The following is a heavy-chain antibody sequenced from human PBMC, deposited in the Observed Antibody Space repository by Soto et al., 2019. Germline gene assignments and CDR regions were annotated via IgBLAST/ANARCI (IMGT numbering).Heavy chain of an antibody. V-gene: IGHV3-21*01. J-gene: IGHJ6*02. CDR2: ITSSGSYV. CDR3: VKDEGIEAMDV. D-gene: IGHD3-3*02. Sequence: VGSLRLSCVTSGFTFSRNTMNWVRQAPGKGLEWVASITSSGSYVYYADSVKGRFSASRDNAKNSLSLQMDSLRPDDTAIYFCVKDEGIEAMDVWGQGTTVTVSS. CDR1: GFTFSRNT.